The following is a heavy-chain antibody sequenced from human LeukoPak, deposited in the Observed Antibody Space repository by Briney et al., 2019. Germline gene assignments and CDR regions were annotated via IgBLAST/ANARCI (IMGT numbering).Heavy chain of an antibody. CDR2: IYPADYTT. Sequence: GESLKISCKGSGYSFTTYWIGWVCQMPGKDLEWMGVIYPADYTTVYSPSFQGQVAISADKSVSTAYLQWTSLKASDTAMYYCARRPSGTRTFDYWGQGSLVTVSS. D-gene: IGHD1-1*01. J-gene: IGHJ4*02. V-gene: IGHV5-51*01. CDR1: GYSFTTYW. CDR3: ARRPSGTRTFDY.